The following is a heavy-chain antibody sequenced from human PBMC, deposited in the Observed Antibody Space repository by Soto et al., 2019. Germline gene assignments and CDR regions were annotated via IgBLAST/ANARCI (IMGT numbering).Heavy chain of an antibody. Sequence: EVQLVESGGGLVKPGGSLRLSCAASGFTFSSYSMNWVRQAPGKGLEWVSSISSSSSYIYYADSVKGRFTISRDNAKNSLYLQMNSLRAEDTAVYYCARGLYYYDSSGYYSPWCQGTLVTVSS. J-gene: IGHJ4*02. V-gene: IGHV3-21*01. CDR2: ISSSSSYI. D-gene: IGHD3-22*01. CDR1: GFTFSSYS. CDR3: ARGLYYYDSSGYYSP.